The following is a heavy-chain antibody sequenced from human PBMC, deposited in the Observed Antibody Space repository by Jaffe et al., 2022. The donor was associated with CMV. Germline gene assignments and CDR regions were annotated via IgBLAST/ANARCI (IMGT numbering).Heavy chain of an antibody. CDR2: IYNDGTLK. J-gene: IGHJ5*02. CDR1: GFTFSAYA. Sequence: QVQLVESGGGVVQPGRSLTLSCAASGFTFSAYAMHWVRQAPGKGLEWVAVIYNDGTLKFYSESVRGRFTISRDNSKKMIYLQMNSLRVDDTATYFCAREGDAGWSPLGVNWLDPWGQGTLVTVSS. D-gene: IGHD6-19*01. CDR3: AREGDAGWSPLGVNWLDP. V-gene: IGHV3-33*08.